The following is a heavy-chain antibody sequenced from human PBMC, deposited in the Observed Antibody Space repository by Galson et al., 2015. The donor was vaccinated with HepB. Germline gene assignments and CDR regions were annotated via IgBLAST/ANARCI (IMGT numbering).Heavy chain of an antibody. V-gene: IGHV1-18*01. Sequence: SVKVSCKASGYTFTSYGISWVRQAPGQGLEWMGWISAYNGNTNYAQKLQGRVTMTTDTSTSTAYMELRSLRSDDTAVYYCARVGKGYCSGGSCYEYDAFDIWGQGTMVTVSS. CDR1: GYTFTSYG. CDR2: ISAYNGNT. J-gene: IGHJ3*02. D-gene: IGHD2-15*01. CDR3: ARVGKGYCSGGSCYEYDAFDI.